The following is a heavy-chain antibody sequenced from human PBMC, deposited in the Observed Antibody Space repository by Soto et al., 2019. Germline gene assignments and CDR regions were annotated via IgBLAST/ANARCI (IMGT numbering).Heavy chain of an antibody. V-gene: IGHV4-34*01. CDR1: GGSFSGYY. CDR2: INHSGST. D-gene: IGHD3-10*01. J-gene: IGHJ6*02. CDR3: ARGVLRGYYYGSGSKRYGMDV. Sequence: QVQLQQWGAGLLKPSETLSLTCAVYGGSFSGYYWSWIRQPPGKGLEWIGEINHSGSTNYNPSLKSRVTISEDTSKDQYSLKLSSVTAAGTAVYYCARGVLRGYYYGSGSKRYGMDVWGQGTTVTVSS.